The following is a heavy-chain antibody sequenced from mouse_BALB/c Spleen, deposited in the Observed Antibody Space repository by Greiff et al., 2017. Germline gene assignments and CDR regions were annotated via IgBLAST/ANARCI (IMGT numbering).Heavy chain of an antibody. CDR2: ISYDGSN. J-gene: IGHJ2*01. CDR3: AREGGTRFDY. Sequence: EVQLQESGPGLVKPSQSLSLTCSVTGYSITSGYYWNWIRQFPGNKLEWMGYISYDGSNNYNPSLKNRISITRDTSKNQFFLKLNSVTTEDTATYYCAREGGTRFDYWGQGTTLTVSS. CDR1: GYSITSGYY. D-gene: IGHD3-3*01. V-gene: IGHV3-6*02.